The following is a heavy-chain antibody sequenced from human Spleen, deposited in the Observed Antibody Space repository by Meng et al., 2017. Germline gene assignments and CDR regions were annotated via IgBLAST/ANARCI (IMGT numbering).Heavy chain of an antibody. CDR3: ARHYDSGVPIDY. CDR2: INHSGST. CDR1: GGSFSDYY. V-gene: IGHV4-34*01. D-gene: IGHD3-10*01. Sequence: HVLLQQWGSGLLKPSETLSLTCVVAGGSFSDYYWSWIRQPPGKGLEWIGEINHSGSTNYNPSLESRATISVDTSQNNLSLKLSSVTAADTAVYYCARHYDSGVPIDYWGQGTLVTVSS. J-gene: IGHJ4*02.